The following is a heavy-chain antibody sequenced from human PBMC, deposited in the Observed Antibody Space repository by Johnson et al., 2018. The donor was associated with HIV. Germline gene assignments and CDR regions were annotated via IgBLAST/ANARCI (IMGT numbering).Heavy chain of an antibody. CDR1: GFTVSTNY. D-gene: IGHD1-26*01. Sequence: VQLVESGGGVVQPGGSLRLSCTASGFTVSTNYMSWVRQAPGQGLEWVSVIYSGGSTYYADPVKGRFAISRDNSKNILYLQMNSLRAEDTAIYYCARDRGYSGSYFGAFDIWGQGTMVTVSS. J-gene: IGHJ3*02. V-gene: IGHV3-66*01. CDR2: IYSGGST. CDR3: ARDRGYSGSYFGAFDI.